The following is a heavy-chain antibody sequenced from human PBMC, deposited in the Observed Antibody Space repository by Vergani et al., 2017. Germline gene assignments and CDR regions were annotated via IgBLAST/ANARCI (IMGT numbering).Heavy chain of an antibody. J-gene: IGHJ6*03. D-gene: IGHD5-12*01. Sequence: QVQLQESGPGLVKPSETLSLTCTVSGGSISSYYWSWIRQPPGKGLEWIGYIYYSGSTNYNPSLKSRVTIPVDTSKNQFSLKLSSVTAADTAVYYCARGGSIVATRYMDVWGKGTTVTVSS. V-gene: IGHV4-59*01. CDR3: ARGGSIVATRYMDV. CDR2: IYYSGST. CDR1: GGSISSYY.